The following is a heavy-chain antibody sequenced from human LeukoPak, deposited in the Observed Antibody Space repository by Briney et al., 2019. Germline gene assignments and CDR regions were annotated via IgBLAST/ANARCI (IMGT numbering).Heavy chain of an antibody. CDR1: GFSFISYT. D-gene: IGHD3-10*01. CDR3: SRGSSVIRGEVDALDI. CDR2: MSSSCSYI. J-gene: IGHJ3*02. V-gene: IGHV3-21*01. Sequence: PGGSLRLSCAVSGFSFISYTMNWVRHAPGKGLEWVSSMSSSCSYIYYADSIKDRVTISRDNAKNSLYLQMNRQRDEDTAVYCCSRGSSVIRGEVDALDIWGQGTMVTVS.